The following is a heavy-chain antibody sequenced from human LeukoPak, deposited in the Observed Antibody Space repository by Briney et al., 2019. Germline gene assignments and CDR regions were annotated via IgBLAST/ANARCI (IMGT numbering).Heavy chain of an antibody. J-gene: IGHJ4*02. CDR2: VNPSGGST. Sequence: ASVKVSCKASGYTFTSYYMHWVRQAPGQGLEWMGIVNPSGGSTSYAQMFQGRVTMTRDTSTSTVYMELSSLRSEDTAVYYCARDPSSTGAAAGTDYFDYWGQGTLVTVSS. CDR1: GYTFTSYY. CDR3: ARDPSSTGAAAGTDYFDY. D-gene: IGHD6-13*01. V-gene: IGHV1-46*01.